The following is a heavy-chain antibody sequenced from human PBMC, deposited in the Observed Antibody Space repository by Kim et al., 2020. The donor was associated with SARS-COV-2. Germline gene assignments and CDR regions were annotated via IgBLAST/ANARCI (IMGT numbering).Heavy chain of an antibody. J-gene: IGHJ4*02. CDR1: GGSISSGGYY. V-gene: IGHV4-31*03. CDR2: IYYSGST. CDR3: ARGNYGPLDY. Sequence: SETLSLTCTVSGGSISSGGYYWSWIRQHPGKGLEWIGYIYYSGSTYYNPSLKSRITISVDTSKNQFSLKLSSVTAADTAVYYCARGNYGPLDYWGQGTLVTVSS. D-gene: IGHD4-4*01.